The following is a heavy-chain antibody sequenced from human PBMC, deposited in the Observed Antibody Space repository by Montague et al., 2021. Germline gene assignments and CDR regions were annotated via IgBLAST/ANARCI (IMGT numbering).Heavy chain of an antibody. D-gene: IGHD6-13*01. CDR3: ARRSSTWPLYYFDY. CDR2: IFPDDSDT. V-gene: IGHV5-51*01. CDR1: GYSFAPYW. J-gene: IGHJ4*02. Sequence: QSGAEVKKPGESLRISCKASGYSFAPYWIGWVRQMPGKGLEWMWIIFPDDSDTKYSPSFQGQVNISADKSISTAYLQWTSLKASDSAMYYCARRSSTWPLYYFDYWGQGTLVIVSS.